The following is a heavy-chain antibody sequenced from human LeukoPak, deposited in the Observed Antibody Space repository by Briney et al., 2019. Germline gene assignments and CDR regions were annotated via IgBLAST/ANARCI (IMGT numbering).Heavy chain of an antibody. CDR3: TRGGGWSLPYWYFDL. D-gene: IGHD6-19*01. J-gene: IGHJ2*01. CDR2: IRSKAYGGTT. V-gene: IGHV3-49*03. Sequence: GGSLRLSCTASGFTFGDYAMSWFRQAPGKGLERVGFIRSKAYGGTTEYAASVKGRFTISRDDSKSIAYLQMNSLKTEDTAVYYCTRGGGWSLPYWYFDLWGRGTLVTVSS. CDR1: GFTFGDYA.